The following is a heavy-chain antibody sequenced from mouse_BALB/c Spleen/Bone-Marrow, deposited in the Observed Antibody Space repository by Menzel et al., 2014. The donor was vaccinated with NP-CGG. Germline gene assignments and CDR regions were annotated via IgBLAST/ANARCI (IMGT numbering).Heavy chain of an antibody. J-gene: IGHJ4*01. V-gene: IGHV5-17*02. Sequence: EVQLVESGGGSVQPGGSRKLSCAASGFTFSSFGMHWVRQAPEKGLECVAYISTGSSTIYYADTVKGRFTISRDNPKNGVLVGVGGLRSEDTAMYYCARSDGAMDYWGQGTSVTVSS. D-gene: IGHD2-3*01. CDR2: ISTGSSTI. CDR3: ARSDGAMDY. CDR1: GFTFSSFG.